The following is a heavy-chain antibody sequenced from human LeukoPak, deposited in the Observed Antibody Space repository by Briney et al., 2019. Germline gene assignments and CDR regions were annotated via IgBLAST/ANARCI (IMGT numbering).Heavy chain of an antibody. D-gene: IGHD6-19*01. CDR2: TYYRSKWYN. J-gene: IGHJ6*03. CDR3: ARDRVIAVAPYYYYYMDV. Sequence: SQTLSLTCAISGDSVSSNSAAWNWIRQSPSRGLEWLGRTYYRSKWYNDYAVSVKSRITINPDTSKNQFSLQLNSVTPEDTAVYYCARDRVIAVAPYYYYYMDVWGKGTTVTISS. CDR1: GDSVSSNSAA. V-gene: IGHV6-1*01.